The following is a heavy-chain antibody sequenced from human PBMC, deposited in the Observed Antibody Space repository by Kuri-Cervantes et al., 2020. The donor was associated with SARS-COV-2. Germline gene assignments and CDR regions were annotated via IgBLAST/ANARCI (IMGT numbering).Heavy chain of an antibody. CDR2: INHSGTT. Sequence: SETLSLTCTVSGGSFSGYWSWVRQPPGRGLEWIGEINHSGTTTSNPSLKSRVTISLDTSRDQILLRLSSVTAADTAVYYCARGNYDFSSGYYPFDYWGQGTPVTVSS. V-gene: IGHV4-34*01. J-gene: IGHJ4*02. D-gene: IGHD3-3*01. CDR3: ARGNYDFSSGYYPFDY. CDR1: GGSFSGY.